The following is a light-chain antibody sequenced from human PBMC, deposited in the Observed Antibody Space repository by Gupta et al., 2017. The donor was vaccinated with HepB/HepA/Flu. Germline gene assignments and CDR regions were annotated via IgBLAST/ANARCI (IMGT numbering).Light chain of an antibody. CDR2: ENE. CDR1: SPNIAINY. Sequence: LPQPPSVSAAPGQTATISCSGSSPNIAINYVSWYQHHPGTDPKLLIYENEKRPSGIPDRFSGSKYGTSATLGITGLQTGDEATYYCGARDTSRSGLIFGGGTKLTVL. CDR3: GARDTSRSGLI. V-gene: IGLV1-51*01. J-gene: IGLJ2*01.